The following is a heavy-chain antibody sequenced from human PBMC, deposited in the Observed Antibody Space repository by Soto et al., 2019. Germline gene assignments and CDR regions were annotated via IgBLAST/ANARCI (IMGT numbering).Heavy chain of an antibody. J-gene: IGHJ4*02. D-gene: IGHD6-6*01. CDR3: AREFKGSQIAARPPFDY. V-gene: IGHV3-30-3*01. CDR1: GFTLSSYA. CDR2: ISYDGSNN. Sequence: GGSMRLSCAASGFTLSSYAMHWDRQAPGKGLEWVAVISYDGSNNYYVDSVNGRFTISRDNSKNTLYLQMNSLRAEDTAVYYCAREFKGSQIAARPPFDYWGQGT.